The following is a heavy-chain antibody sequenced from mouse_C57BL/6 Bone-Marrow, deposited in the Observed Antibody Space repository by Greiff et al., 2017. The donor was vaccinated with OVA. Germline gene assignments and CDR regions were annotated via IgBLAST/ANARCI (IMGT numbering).Heavy chain of an antibody. J-gene: IGHJ1*03. D-gene: IGHD1-1*01. CDR3: ARWLLLRWYFDV. Sequence: QVQLQQPGAELVKPGASVKLSCKASGYTFIREWMHWVKQRHAPRIEWIGMIHPHIGSTNYNEKFKSKATLTVDKSSSTAYMQLSSLTSEDSAVYYCARWLLLRWYFDVWGTGTTVTVSS. CDR1: GYTFIREW. CDR2: IHPHIGST. V-gene: IGHV1-64*01.